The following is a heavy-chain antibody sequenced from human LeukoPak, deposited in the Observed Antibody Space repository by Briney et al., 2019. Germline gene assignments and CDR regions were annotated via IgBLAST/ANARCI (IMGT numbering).Heavy chain of an antibody. CDR3: AELGITMIGGV. D-gene: IGHD3-10*02. CDR1: GFTFSIYA. V-gene: IGHV3-23*01. CDR2: ISGSGGST. J-gene: IGHJ6*04. Sequence: GGSLRLSCAASGFTFSIYAMSWVRQAPGKGLEWVSAISGSGGSTYYADSVKGRFTISRDNAKNSLYLQMNSLRAEDTAVYYCAELGITMIGGVWGKGTTVTISS.